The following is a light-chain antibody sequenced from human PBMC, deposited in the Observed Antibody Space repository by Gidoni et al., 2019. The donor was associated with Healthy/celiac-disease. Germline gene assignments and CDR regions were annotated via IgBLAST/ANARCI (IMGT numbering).Light chain of an antibody. J-gene: IGLJ3*02. CDR2: DVS. CDR3: SSYTSSSTLV. Sequence: QSALTQPASVSGSPGPSITISCTGTSSDVGGYNYVSWYQQHPGKAPKLMIYDVSNRPSGVSNRFSGSKSGNTASLTISGLQAEDEADYYCSSYTSSSTLVFGGGTKLXV. CDR1: SSDVGGYNY. V-gene: IGLV2-14*03.